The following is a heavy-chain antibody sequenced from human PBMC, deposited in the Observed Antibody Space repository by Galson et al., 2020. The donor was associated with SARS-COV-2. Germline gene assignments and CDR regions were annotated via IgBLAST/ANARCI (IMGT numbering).Heavy chain of an antibody. D-gene: IGHD3-10*01. CDR1: GFTVSSNY. CDR3: AREGALLWFGELLYHYYYGMDV. J-gene: IGHJ6*02. V-gene: IGHV3-66*02. Sequence: GGSLRLSCAASGFTVSSNYMSWVRQAPGKGLEWVSVIYSGGSTYYADSVKGRFTISRDNSKNTLYLQMNSLRAEDTAVYYCAREGALLWFGELLYHYYYGMDVWGQGTTVTVSS. CDR2: IYSGGST.